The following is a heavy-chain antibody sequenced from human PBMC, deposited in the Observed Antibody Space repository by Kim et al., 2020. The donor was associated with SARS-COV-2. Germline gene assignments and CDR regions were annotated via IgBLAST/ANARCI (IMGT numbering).Heavy chain of an antibody. D-gene: IGHD1-26*01. V-gene: IGHV3-7*01. J-gene: IGHJ4*02. CDR2: IKQDGSEK. CDR3: ARDRELSGSHGNVDY. CDR1: GFTFSTYW. Sequence: GGSLRLSCAGSGFTFSTYWMSWVRQAPGKGLEWVANIKQDGSEKYYVDSVKGRFTISRDNANNSLYLQMNSLRAEDTAVYYCARDRELSGSHGNVDYWGQGTLVTVST.